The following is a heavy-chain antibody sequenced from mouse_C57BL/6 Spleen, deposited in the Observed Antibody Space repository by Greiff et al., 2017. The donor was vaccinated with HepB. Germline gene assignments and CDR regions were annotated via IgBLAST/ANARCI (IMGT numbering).Heavy chain of an antibody. CDR2: ISSGSSTI. CDR1: GFTFSDYG. Sequence: EVKLQESGGGLVKPGGSLKLSCAASGFTFSDYGMHWVRQAPEKGLEWVAYISSGSSTIYYADTVKGRFTISRDNAKNTLFLQMTSLRSEDTAMYYCAILYYYGSSSLDYWGQGTTLTVSS. CDR3: AILYYYGSSSLDY. V-gene: IGHV5-17*01. J-gene: IGHJ2*01. D-gene: IGHD1-1*01.